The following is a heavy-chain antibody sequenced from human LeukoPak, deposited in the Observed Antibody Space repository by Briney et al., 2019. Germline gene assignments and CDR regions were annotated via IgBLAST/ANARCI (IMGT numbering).Heavy chain of an antibody. CDR1: GYTFTSYD. CDR2: MNPKSGNT. D-gene: IGHD3-22*01. J-gene: IGHJ4*02. CDR3: ARGIYEYYYDSSGSGGYAY. Sequence: ASVKVSCKASGYTFTSYDINWVRQATGQGLEWKGWMNPKSGNTGYAYKFQGRVTMTRNTSISTAYMELSSLRSEDTAVYYCARGIYEYYYDSSGSGGYAYWGQGTLVTVSS. V-gene: IGHV1-8*01.